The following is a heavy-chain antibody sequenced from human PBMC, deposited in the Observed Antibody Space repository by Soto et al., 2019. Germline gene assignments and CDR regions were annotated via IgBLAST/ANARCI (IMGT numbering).Heavy chain of an antibody. CDR3: ARPDCSGDGCHLIEY. CDR1: GFTFSSYN. V-gene: IGHV3-21*06. J-gene: IGHJ4*02. Sequence: DVQLAESGGGLGKPGESLRLSCEASGFTFSSYNMDWVRQGPGKELEWVSFISYSGTDIKYADSVQGRFTISRDNAKNSLYVEMNNLRVEDTAVYYCARPDCSGDGCHLIEYWGQGTPVTVSS. CDR2: ISYSGTDI. D-gene: IGHD2-21*02.